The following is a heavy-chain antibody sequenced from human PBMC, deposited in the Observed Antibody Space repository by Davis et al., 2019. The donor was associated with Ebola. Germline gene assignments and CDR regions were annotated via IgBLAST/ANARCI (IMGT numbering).Heavy chain of an antibody. CDR2: ISSSGSTT. V-gene: IGHV3-48*03. CDR3: ARGPHGDYFDH. Sequence: GESLKISCAASGFTFSSYEVSWVRQAPGRGLEWISYISSSGSTTYSADSVKGRFTISRDNTKNSLNLQMNSLRAEDTAMYFCARGPHGDYFDHWGQGTLVTVSS. J-gene: IGHJ4*02. CDR1: GFTFSSYE.